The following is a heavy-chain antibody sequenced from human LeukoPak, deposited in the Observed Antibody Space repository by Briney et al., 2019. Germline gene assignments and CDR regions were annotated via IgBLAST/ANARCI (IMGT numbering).Heavy chain of an antibody. V-gene: IGHV4-4*02. CDR1: GGSINSNNW. CDR2: IYHGGST. Sequence: SETLSLTCAVSGGSINSNNWWNWVRQPPGKGLEWIGEIYHGGSTNYNPSLKSRVTISVDTSKNQFSLKLSSVTAADTAVYYCARNYGDYVGGYYYYMDVWGKGTTVTVSS. D-gene: IGHD4-17*01. J-gene: IGHJ6*03. CDR3: ARNYGDYVGGYYYYMDV.